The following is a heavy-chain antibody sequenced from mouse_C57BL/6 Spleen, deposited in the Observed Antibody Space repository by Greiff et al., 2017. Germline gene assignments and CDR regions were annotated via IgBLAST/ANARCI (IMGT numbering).Heavy chain of an antibody. CDR3: ARPDSSGYEGFAY. V-gene: IGHV1-39*01. D-gene: IGHD3-2*02. Sequence: LVESGPELVKPGASVKISCKASGYSFTDYNMNWVKQSNGKSLEWIGVINPNYGTTSYNQKFKGKATLTVDQSSSTAYMQLNSLTSEDSAVYYCARPDSSGYEGFAYWGQGTLVTVSA. CDR1: GYSFTDYN. CDR2: INPNYGTT. J-gene: IGHJ3*01.